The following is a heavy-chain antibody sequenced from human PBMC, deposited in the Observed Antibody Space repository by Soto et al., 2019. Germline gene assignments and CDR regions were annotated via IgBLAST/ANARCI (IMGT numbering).Heavy chain of an antibody. D-gene: IGHD3-16*02. V-gene: IGHV4-34*01. J-gene: IGHJ5*02. CDR1: GGSFSGYY. Sequence: PSETLSLTCAVYGGSFSGYYWSWIRQPPGKGLEWIGEINHSGSTNYNPSLKSRVTISVDTSKNQFSLKLSSVTAADTAVYYCARGIGDYVWGSYRFIDWFDPWGQGTLVNVSS. CDR2: INHSGST. CDR3: ARGIGDYVWGSYRFIDWFDP.